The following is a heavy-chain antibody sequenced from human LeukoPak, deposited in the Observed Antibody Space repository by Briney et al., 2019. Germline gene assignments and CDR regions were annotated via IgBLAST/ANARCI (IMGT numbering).Heavy chain of an antibody. J-gene: IGHJ3*02. D-gene: IGHD3-22*01. V-gene: IGHV3-7*04. Sequence: PGGSLRLSCAASGFTFSNYWMSWVRQAPGKGLEWVASIKQDGSEKYYVDSVKGRFTISRDNAKNSLYLQMNSLRAEDTAVYHCAREFEDRIGYRPSAAFDIWGQGTMVAVSS. CDR1: GFTFSNYW. CDR2: IKQDGSEK. CDR3: AREFEDRIGYRPSAAFDI.